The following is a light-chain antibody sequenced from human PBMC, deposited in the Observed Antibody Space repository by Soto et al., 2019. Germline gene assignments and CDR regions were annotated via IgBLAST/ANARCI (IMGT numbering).Light chain of an antibody. CDR3: QQLNIFPHT. Sequence: DIQLTQSPSFLSASVGDRVTITCRASQGISSSLAWYQQKPGTAPKLLISFASSLQSWVPSRFSGRGSGTGFTLTISSLQPEDSATYYCQQLNIFPHTFGQGTKLEIK. CDR2: FAS. V-gene: IGKV1-9*01. J-gene: IGKJ2*01. CDR1: QGISSS.